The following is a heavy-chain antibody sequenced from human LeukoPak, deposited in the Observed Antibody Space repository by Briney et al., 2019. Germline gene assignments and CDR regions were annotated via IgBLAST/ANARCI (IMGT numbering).Heavy chain of an antibody. J-gene: IGHJ4*02. CDR2: IGYEGVHK. Sequence: PGGSLRLSCAASGFTFNNFGMHSVRQAPGKGLEWVSFIGYEGVHKYYADSVKGRFTISKDNSKATLYLQMNSLRPEDTAVYYCAKDLHGGYSSDYWGQGTLVTVFS. CDR3: AKDLHGGYSSDY. D-gene: IGHD4-23*01. CDR1: GFTFNNFG. V-gene: IGHV3-30*02.